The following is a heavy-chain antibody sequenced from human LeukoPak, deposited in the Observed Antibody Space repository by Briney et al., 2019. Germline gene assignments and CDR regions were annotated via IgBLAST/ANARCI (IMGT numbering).Heavy chain of an antibody. J-gene: IGHJ6*02. CDR2: IGGSGGST. CDR3: AESSYYYYGMDV. D-gene: IGHD2-2*01. V-gene: IGHV3-23*01. CDR1: GFTFSSYA. Sequence: GGSLRLSCAASGFTFSSYAMSWVRQAPGKGLEWVSAIGGSGGSTYYADSVKGRFTISRDNSKNTLYLQMNSLRAEDTAVYYCAESSYYYYGMDVWGQGTTVTVSS.